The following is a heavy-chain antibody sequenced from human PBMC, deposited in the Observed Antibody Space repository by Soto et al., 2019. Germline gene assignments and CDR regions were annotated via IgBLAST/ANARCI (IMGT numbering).Heavy chain of an antibody. V-gene: IGHV4-59*01. CDR1: GASITSSY. CDR3: ARGGNRYSNVASGVGGFDY. Sequence: QMQLQESGPGLVKPSETLSLTCTVSGASITSSYWSWIRQSPGKGLEWIAYVYHTGATNYNPSLNSRVTISLDTSKSQFSLNLTSLTTADTAVYFCARGGNRYSNVASGVGGFDYWGQGSLVTVSS. J-gene: IGHJ4*02. D-gene: IGHD5-12*01. CDR2: VYHTGAT.